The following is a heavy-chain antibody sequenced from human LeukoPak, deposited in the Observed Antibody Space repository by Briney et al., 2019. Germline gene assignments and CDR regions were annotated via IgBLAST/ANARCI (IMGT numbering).Heavy chain of an antibody. D-gene: IGHD2-15*01. CDR2: IKRDGSEK. Sequence: GGSLRLSCAASGFTFSNSWMSWVRQAPGKGLEWVANIKRDGSEKYYVDSVKGRFTISRDNAKNSLYLQMNSLRAEDTAVYYCARDGLPVAVDYWGQGALVTVSS. CDR1: GFTFSNSW. J-gene: IGHJ4*02. CDR3: ARDGLPVAVDY. V-gene: IGHV3-7*01.